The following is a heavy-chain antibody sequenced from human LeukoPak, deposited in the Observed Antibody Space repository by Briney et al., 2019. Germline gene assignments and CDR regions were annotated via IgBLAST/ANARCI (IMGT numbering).Heavy chain of an antibody. V-gene: IGHV4-39*07. Sequence: NPSETLSLTCTVSGGAISSSSYYWGWIRQPPGKGLEWIGSIYYSGSTYYNPSLKSRVTISVDTSKNQFSLKLSSVTAADTAVYYCARLDYSNQLDYWGQGTLVTVSS. CDR2: IYYSGST. CDR3: ARLDYSNQLDY. J-gene: IGHJ4*02. CDR1: GGAISSSSYY. D-gene: IGHD4-11*01.